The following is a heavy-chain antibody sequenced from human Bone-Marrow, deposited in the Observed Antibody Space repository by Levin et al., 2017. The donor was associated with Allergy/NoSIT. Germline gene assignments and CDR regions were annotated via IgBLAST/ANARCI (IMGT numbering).Heavy chain of an antibody. J-gene: IGHJ4*02. Sequence: AASVKVSCKTSGGSFSSYAFNWVRQAPGQGLEWMGGIIPIYDTPTYAQRFQGRVTITADISSNTAYMDLSGLSSEDTAVYYCARGGKYCSGRNCHFDHWGQGTLLTVSS. V-gene: IGHV1-69*06. CDR2: IIPIYDTP. D-gene: IGHD2-15*01. CDR1: GGSFSSYA. CDR3: ARGGKYCSGRNCHFDH.